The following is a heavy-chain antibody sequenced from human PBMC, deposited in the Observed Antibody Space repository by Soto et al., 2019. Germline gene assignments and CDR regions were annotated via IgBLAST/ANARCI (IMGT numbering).Heavy chain of an antibody. Sequence: QLQLQESGPGLVKPSETLSLTCTVSGGSISSSSYYWGWIRQPPGKGLEWIGSIYYSGSTYYNPSLKRRVTISVDTSKNQSSLKLSSVTAADTAVYYCASLPVGIAADDGYFDYWGQGTLVTVSS. D-gene: IGHD6-13*01. J-gene: IGHJ4*02. CDR3: ASLPVGIAADDGYFDY. V-gene: IGHV4-39*01. CDR2: IYYSGST. CDR1: GGSISSSSYY.